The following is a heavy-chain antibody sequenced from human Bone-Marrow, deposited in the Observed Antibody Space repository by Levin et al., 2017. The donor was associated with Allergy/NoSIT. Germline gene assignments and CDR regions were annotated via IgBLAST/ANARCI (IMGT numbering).Heavy chain of an antibody. CDR3: IRDSTWHYDY. D-gene: IGHD2/OR15-2a*01. V-gene: IGHV3-74*01. J-gene: IGHJ4*02. CDR2: ISPDGSRT. Sequence: QAGESLKISCVASGFTFGDAWMDWVRRPPGKAPVWVSEISPDGSRTAHADSVRGRFTISRDNARNTLLLEMKSLRVEDTAVYYCIRDSTWHYDYWGQGSLVTVSS. CDR1: GFTFGDAW.